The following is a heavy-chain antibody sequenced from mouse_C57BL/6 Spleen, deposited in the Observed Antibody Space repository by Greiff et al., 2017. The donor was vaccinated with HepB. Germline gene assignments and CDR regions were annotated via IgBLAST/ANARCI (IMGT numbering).Heavy chain of an antibody. Sequence: EVKLQESGPELVKPGASVKIPCKASGYTFTDYNMDWVKQSHGKSLEWIGDINPNNGGTIYNQKFKGKATLTVDKSSSTAYMELRSLTSEDTAGYYCAREGTPEGYAMDYWGQGTSVTVSS. CDR3: AREGTPEGYAMDY. V-gene: IGHV1-18*01. J-gene: IGHJ4*01. CDR2: INPNNGGT. CDR1: GYTFTDYN.